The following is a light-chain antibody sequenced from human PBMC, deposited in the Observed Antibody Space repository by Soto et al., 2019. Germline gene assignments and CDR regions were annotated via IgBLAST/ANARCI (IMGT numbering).Light chain of an antibody. CDR1: QSVSSY. V-gene: IGKV3-11*01. CDR2: DAS. CDR3: QQRSNWPPTWT. J-gene: IGKJ1*01. Sequence: EIVLTQSPATLSLSPGERATLSCRASQSVSSYLAWYQQKPGQAPRLLIYDASNRATGIPARFSGSGSGTDFTLTISSLEPEDFEVYYCQQRSNWPPTWTLGQGTKVEIK.